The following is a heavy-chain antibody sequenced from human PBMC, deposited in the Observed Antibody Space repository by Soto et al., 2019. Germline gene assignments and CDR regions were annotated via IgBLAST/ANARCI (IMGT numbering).Heavy chain of an antibody. CDR2: ITSGGKI. V-gene: IGHV3-48*03. Sequence: HPGGSLRLSCAASGFTFSGFDMNWVRQAPGKGLEWVSYITSGGKIYYADSLKGRFTISRDNAKKSLYLQMNRLRAEDTAVYYCARERFVYNVDAFDVWGQGTMVTVSS. CDR3: ARERFVYNVDAFDV. J-gene: IGHJ3*01. D-gene: IGHD3-3*01. CDR1: GFTFSGFD.